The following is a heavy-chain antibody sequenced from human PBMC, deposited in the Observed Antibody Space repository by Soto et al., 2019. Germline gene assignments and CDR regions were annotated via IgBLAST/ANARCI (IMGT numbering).Heavy chain of an antibody. J-gene: IGHJ4*02. CDR3: ARYSSGWPYYFDY. Sequence: GESLKISCTGSGYSFTSYWSAWVRQMPGKGLEWMGIIYLSDSDTRYSPSSQGRVTISADKSISTAYLQWSSLKASDTAMYYCARYSSGWPYYFDYWGQGTLVTVSS. CDR1: GYSFTSYW. CDR2: IYLSDSDT. D-gene: IGHD6-19*01. V-gene: IGHV5-51*01.